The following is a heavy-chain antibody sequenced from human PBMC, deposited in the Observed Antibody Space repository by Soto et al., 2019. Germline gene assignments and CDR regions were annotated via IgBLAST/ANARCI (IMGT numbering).Heavy chain of an antibody. CDR2: IYYSGST. J-gene: IGHJ3*02. CDR3: ARKPAHTMRVVVIPDGAFDI. D-gene: IGHD3-22*01. Sequence: SETLSLTCTVSGGSISSGGYYWSWIRQHPGKGLEWIGYIYYSGSTYYNPSLKSRVTISVDTSKNQFSLKLSSVTAADTAVYYCARKPAHTMRVVVIPDGAFDIWGQGTMVTVSS. CDR1: GGSISSGGYY. V-gene: IGHV4-31*03.